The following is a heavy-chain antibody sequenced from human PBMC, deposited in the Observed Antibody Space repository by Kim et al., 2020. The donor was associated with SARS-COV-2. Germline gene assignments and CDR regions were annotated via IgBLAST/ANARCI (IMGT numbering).Heavy chain of an antibody. Sequence: GGSLRLSCAASGFTFSSYSMNWVRQAPGKGLEWVSSISSSSSYIYYADSVKGRFTISRDNAKNSLYLQMNSLRAEDTAVYYCARVPEAGEFFGVVTYYYYGMDVWGQGTTVTVSS. CDR1: GFTFSSYS. CDR2: ISSSSSYI. V-gene: IGHV3-21*01. CDR3: ARVPEAGEFFGVVTYYYYGMDV. J-gene: IGHJ6*02. D-gene: IGHD3-3*01.